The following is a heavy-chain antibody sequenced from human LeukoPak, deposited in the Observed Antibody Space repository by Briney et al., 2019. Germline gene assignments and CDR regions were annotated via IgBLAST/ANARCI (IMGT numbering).Heavy chain of an antibody. D-gene: IGHD6-19*01. CDR1: GGSFSGYY. Sequence: PSETLSLTCAVYGGSFSGYYWSWIRQPPGKGLERIGEINHSGSTNYNPSLKSRVTISVDTSKNQFSLKLSSVTAADTAVYYCARAKQWLVQENDYWGQGTLVTVSS. J-gene: IGHJ4*02. V-gene: IGHV4-34*01. CDR2: INHSGST. CDR3: ARAKQWLVQENDY.